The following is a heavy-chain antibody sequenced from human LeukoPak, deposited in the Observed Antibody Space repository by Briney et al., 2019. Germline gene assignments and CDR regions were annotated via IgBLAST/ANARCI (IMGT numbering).Heavy chain of an antibody. CDR3: ARVIAAAGTEWFDP. J-gene: IGHJ5*02. CDR2: IYYSGST. CDR1: GGSISGYY. D-gene: IGHD6-13*01. V-gene: IGHV4-59*01. Sequence: SETLSLTCTVSGGSISGYYWSWLRQPPGKGLEWIGYIYYSGSTNYNPSLKSRVTISVDTSKNQFSLKLSSVTAADTAVYYCARVIAAAGTEWFDPRGQGTLVTVSS.